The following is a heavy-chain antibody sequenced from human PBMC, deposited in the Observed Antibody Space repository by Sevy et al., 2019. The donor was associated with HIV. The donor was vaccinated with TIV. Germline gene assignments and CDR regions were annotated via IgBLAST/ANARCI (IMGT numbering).Heavy chain of an antibody. J-gene: IGHJ6*02. Sequence: GGSLRLSCAASGFTFSTYSLNWVSQASGKGLEWLSYISSSGDTIYTGSVRGRFTISRDNAKSSLYLQMDSLRAEDTAVYYCARNGGYADYGMDVWGQGTTVTVSS. V-gene: IGHV3-48*01. CDR1: GFTFSTYS. CDR3: ARNGGYADYGMDV. D-gene: IGHD5-12*01. CDR2: ISSSGDTI.